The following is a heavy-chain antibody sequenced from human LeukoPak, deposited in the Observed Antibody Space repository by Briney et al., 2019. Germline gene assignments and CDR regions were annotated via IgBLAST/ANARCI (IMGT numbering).Heavy chain of an antibody. Sequence: ASVKVSCKASRGTFSSYAISWVRQAPGQGLEWMGRIIPIFGTANYAQKFQGRVTITTDESTSTAYMELSSLRSEDTAVYYCARDCSGVVTNDDAFDIWGQGTMVTVSS. CDR3: ARDCSGVVTNDDAFDI. CDR1: RGTFSSYA. D-gene: IGHD3-3*01. V-gene: IGHV1-69*05. J-gene: IGHJ3*02. CDR2: IIPIFGTA.